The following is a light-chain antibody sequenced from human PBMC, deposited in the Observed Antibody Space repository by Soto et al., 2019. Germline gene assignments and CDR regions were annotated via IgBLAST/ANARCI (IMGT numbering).Light chain of an antibody. J-gene: IGLJ3*02. Sequence: QSVLTQPPSVSGAPGQRVTISCTGTNSNLGTGYDVHWYQQLPGAAPKLLIYGHNNRPSGVPDRFSAYKSGTSASLAINELQAEDEADYDCQTYDSSLSGSVFGGGTKLTGL. V-gene: IGLV1-40*01. CDR3: QTYDSSLSGSV. CDR2: GHN. CDR1: NSNLGTGYD.